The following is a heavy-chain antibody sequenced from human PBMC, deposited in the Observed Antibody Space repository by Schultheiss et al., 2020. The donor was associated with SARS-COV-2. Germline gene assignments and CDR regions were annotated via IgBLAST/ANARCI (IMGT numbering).Heavy chain of an antibody. D-gene: IGHD2-2*01. J-gene: IGHJ4*02. Sequence: SETLSLTCAVSGYSISSGYYWGWIRQPPGKGLEWIGEINHSGSTNYNPSLKSRVTISVDTSKNQFSLKLSSVTAADTAVYYCARDAFAGGSTSGHYWGQGTLVTVSS. CDR2: INHSGST. CDR1: GYSISSGYY. V-gene: IGHV4-38-2*02. CDR3: ARDAFAGGSTSGHY.